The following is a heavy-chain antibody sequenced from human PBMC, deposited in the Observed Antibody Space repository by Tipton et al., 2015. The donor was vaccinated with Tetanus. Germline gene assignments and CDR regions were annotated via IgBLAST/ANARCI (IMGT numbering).Heavy chain of an antibody. CDR3: ARGLPREPWYFDY. J-gene: IGHJ4*02. V-gene: IGHV4-31*03. D-gene: IGHD1-26*01. CDR2: IYYTSLT. Sequence: TLSLTCTVSGASINAGGYLWTWVRQHSGKGLGWIGNIYYTSLTSYTPSLSGRVTISVDTSKNQFSLSLTSVTAADTAVYYCARGLPREPWYFDYWGQGMQVTVSS. CDR1: GASINAGGYL.